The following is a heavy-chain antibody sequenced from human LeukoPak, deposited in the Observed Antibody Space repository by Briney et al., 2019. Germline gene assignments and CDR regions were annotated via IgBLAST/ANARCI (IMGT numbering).Heavy chain of an antibody. CDR1: GGSISSSAYY. CDR2: INYSGST. V-gene: IGHV4-39*01. Sequence: SETLSLTCTVSGGSISSSAYYWGWIRQPPGKGLEWIGSINYSGSTYYNPSLKSRVTISVDTSKNQFSLKLSSVTAADTAVYYCGSLNSLYSIVFDSSGQGTLVTVSS. J-gene: IGHJ4*02. D-gene: IGHD4-11*01. CDR3: GSLNSLYSIVFDS.